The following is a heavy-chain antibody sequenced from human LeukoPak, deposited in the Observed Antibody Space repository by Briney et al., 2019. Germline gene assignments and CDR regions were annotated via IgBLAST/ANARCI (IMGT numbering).Heavy chain of an antibody. CDR1: GGSISSSSYY. D-gene: IGHD3-22*01. CDR2: IYYSGST. CDR3: ASSAHYYDGSGYHPNNWFDP. J-gene: IGHJ5*02. V-gene: IGHV4-39*07. Sequence: SETLSLTCTVSGGSISSSSYYWGWIRQPPGKGLEWIGSIYYSGSTYYNPSLKSRVTISVDTSKNQFSLKLNSVTAADTAVYYCASSAHYYDGSGYHPNNWFDPWGQGTLVTVSS.